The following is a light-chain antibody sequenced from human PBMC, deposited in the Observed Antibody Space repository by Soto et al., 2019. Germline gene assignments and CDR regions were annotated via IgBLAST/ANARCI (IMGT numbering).Light chain of an antibody. V-gene: IGKV3-20*01. CDR1: QSVGNNY. CDR2: GAS. Sequence: ENVLAQSPDTLSLSPGERATLSCRASQSVGNNYLNWYQQKPGQAPRLLIYGASIRATGVPDRFSGSGSGTDFTLTIASLEAEDFAVYYCQQSATSPRTFGQGTKVEIK. CDR3: QQSATSPRT. J-gene: IGKJ1*01.